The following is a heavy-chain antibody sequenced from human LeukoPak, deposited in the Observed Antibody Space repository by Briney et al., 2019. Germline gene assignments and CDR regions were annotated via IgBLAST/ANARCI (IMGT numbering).Heavy chain of an antibody. Sequence: SETLSLTCTVSGGSIRSYYWNWIRQPPGKGLEWIGYIYYSGSTNYNPSLKSRVTMSIGTSKNQFSLKLSSVTAADTAVYYCARGIYSSDAFDIWGQGTMVTVSS. D-gene: IGHD6-13*01. CDR2: IYYSGST. CDR1: GGSIRSYY. CDR3: ARGIYSSDAFDI. J-gene: IGHJ3*02. V-gene: IGHV4-59*01.